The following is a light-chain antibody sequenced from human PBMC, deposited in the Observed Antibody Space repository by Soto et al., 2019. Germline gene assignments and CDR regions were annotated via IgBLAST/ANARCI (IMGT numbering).Light chain of an antibody. Sequence: AIRMNHSPSSLSASTVYRGTITCLARQVISSYLTWYQQKPGKAPKLLIYAASTLQSGVPSRFSGSGSGTDFTLTISCLQSEDFATYYCQQYYSYPQTFGQGTKVDIK. CDR2: AAS. CDR3: QQYYSYPQT. V-gene: IGKV1-8*01. CDR1: QVISSY. J-gene: IGKJ1*01.